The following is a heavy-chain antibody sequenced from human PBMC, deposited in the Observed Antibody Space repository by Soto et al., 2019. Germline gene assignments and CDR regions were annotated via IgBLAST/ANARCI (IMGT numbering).Heavy chain of an antibody. CDR3: ARSPYYYDSSNYYGY. CDR2: IRSSSSTI. Sequence: PGGSLRLSCTASGFTFGDYAMSWFRQAPGKGLEWVGFIRSSSSTIYYADSVKGRFTISRDNSKNTLDLQMNSLRAEDTAVYYCARSPYYYDSSNYYGYWGQGTPVTVSS. CDR1: GFTFGDYA. J-gene: IGHJ4*02. D-gene: IGHD3-22*01. V-gene: IGHV3-48*01.